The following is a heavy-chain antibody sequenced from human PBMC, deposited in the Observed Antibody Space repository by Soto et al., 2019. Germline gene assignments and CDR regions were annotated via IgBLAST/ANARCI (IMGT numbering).Heavy chain of an antibody. J-gene: IGHJ4*02. V-gene: IGHV1-69*02. CDR2: IIPILGIA. Sequence: QVQLVQSGAEVKKPGSSVKVSCKASGGTFSSYTISWVRQAPGQGLEWMGRIIPILGIANYAQKFQGRVTITADQSTSTAYMELSSLRSEDTAVYYCARSIAAAGTADYWGQGTLVTVSS. D-gene: IGHD6-13*01. CDR1: GGTFSSYT. CDR3: ARSIAAAGTADY.